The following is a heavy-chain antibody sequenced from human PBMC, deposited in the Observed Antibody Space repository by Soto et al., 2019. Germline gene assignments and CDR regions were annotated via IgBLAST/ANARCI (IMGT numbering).Heavy chain of an antibody. CDR3: ATVPTSYYRHFHYDYYYGRDG. D-gene: IGHD3-22*01. J-gene: IGHJ6*02. Sequence: SETLSLTCAVYGGSFSGYYWSWIRQPPGKGLEWIGEINHSGSTNYNPSLKSRVTISVDTSKNQFSLKLSSVTAADTAVYYCATVPTSYYRHFHYDYYYGRDGGCQGTTV. CDR2: INHSGST. V-gene: IGHV4-34*01. CDR1: GGSFSGYY.